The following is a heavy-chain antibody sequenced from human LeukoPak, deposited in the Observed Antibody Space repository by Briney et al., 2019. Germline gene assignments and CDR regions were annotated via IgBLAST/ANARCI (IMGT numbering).Heavy chain of an antibody. CDR3: VRDVGTSDAFDI. CDR2: IYASGST. Sequence: SETLSLTCTVSGGSISNYYWSWIRQAAGKGLEWLGRIYASGSTKYNSSLKSRVTMSMDTSKNQFSLKLSYVTAVDTAVYYCVRDVGTSDAFDIWGQGTMVTVSS. D-gene: IGHD1-1*01. V-gene: IGHV4-4*07. CDR1: GGSISNYY. J-gene: IGHJ3*02.